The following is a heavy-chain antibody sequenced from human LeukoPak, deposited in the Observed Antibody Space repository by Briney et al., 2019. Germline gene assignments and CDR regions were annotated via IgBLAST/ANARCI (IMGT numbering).Heavy chain of an antibody. D-gene: IGHD3-10*01. Sequence: GASVKVSCKASGYSFTSYDINWVRQATGQGPEWIGWMNPSSGNTGYAQRFQGRVTMTRDTSTSTASLELSSLRSEDTALYYCAAHTYYFSSGSFGHWGQGTLVTVSS. CDR2: MNPSSGNT. CDR3: AAHTYYFSSGSFGH. CDR1: GYSFTSYD. J-gene: IGHJ4*02. V-gene: IGHV1-8*01.